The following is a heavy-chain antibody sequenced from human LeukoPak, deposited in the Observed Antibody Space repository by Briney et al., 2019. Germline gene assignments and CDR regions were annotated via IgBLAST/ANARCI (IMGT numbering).Heavy chain of an antibody. Sequence: ASVTLSCKASGGTFSSYAISWVRQAPGQGLEWMGGIIPIFGTANYAQKFQGRVTITADKSTSTAYMELSSPRSEDTAVYYCARAAPGYYYGSGSLSVPTVMDVWGKGTTVTVSS. CDR1: GGTFSSYA. D-gene: IGHD3-10*01. CDR2: IIPIFGTA. CDR3: ARAAPGYYYGSGSLSVPTVMDV. V-gene: IGHV1-69*06. J-gene: IGHJ6*03.